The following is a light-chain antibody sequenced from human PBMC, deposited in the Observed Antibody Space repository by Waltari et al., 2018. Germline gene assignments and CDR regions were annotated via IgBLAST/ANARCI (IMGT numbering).Light chain of an antibody. J-gene: IGLJ1*01. CDR1: SSDGGDYKY. CDR3: SSYTTRSTRV. Sequence: QSALTQPASVSGSPGQSITIPCPATSSDGGDYKYVSWYQQHPGKVPKLLIYDVTNRPSGISYRFSGSKSGYTASLTISGLQAEDEADYYCSSYTTRSTRVFGTGTKVTVL. V-gene: IGLV2-14*03. CDR2: DVT.